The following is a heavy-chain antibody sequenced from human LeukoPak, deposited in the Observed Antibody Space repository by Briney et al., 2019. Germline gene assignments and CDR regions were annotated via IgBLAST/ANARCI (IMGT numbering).Heavy chain of an antibody. V-gene: IGHV3-23*01. J-gene: IGHJ4*02. CDR1: GFTFSSSA. Sequence: GGPLRLSCAASGFTFSSSAMSWVRQVPGKGLEWVSGISASGGSTSYADSVRGRFTISRDNSKNTLYVQMNSLRDEDTAVYFCAKGTLEHCNGASCYPLDYWGQGTLVTVSS. CDR2: ISASGGST. D-gene: IGHD2-15*01. CDR3: AKGTLEHCNGASCYPLDY.